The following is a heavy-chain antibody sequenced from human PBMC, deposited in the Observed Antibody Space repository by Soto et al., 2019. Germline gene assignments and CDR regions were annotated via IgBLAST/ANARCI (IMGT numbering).Heavy chain of an antibody. D-gene: IGHD2-2*01. CDR2: ISGSGGST. CDR1: GFTFSSYA. Sequence: GGSLRLSCAASGFTFSSYAMSWVPQAPGKGLEGVSAISGSGGSTYYADSVKGRFTISRDNSKNTLYLQMNSLRAEDTAVYYCARGDRYCSSTSCYPDYWGQGTLVTVSS. J-gene: IGHJ4*02. CDR3: ARGDRYCSSTSCYPDY. V-gene: IGHV3-23*01.